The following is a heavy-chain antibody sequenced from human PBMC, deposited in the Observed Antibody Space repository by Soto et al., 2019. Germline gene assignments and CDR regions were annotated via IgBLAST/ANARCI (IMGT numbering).Heavy chain of an antibody. CDR3: AKGLINGRWYAED. Sequence: EVHLLESGGGLVHPGGSLRLSCGASGFTFSSCVMTWVRQAPGKGLGWVSCITGGGTGAYYADSVKGRFTMSRDNSKNMVYLQMNNLRAEDTGVYYCAKGLINGRWYAEDWGQGTLVTVSS. D-gene: IGHD6-13*01. J-gene: IGHJ4*02. CDR2: ITGGGTGA. V-gene: IGHV3-23*01. CDR1: GFTFSSCV.